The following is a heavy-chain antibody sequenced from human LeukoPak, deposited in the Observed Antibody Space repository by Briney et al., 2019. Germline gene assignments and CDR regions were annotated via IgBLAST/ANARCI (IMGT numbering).Heavy chain of an antibody. J-gene: IGHJ4*02. V-gene: IGHV1-2*02. CDR3: ARATGYSSGWYAVFDY. Sequence: ASVKVSCKASGYTFTGYYMHWVRQAPGQGLEWMGWINPNSGGTNYAQRFQGRVTMTRDTSISTAYMELSRLRSDDTAVYYCARATGYSSGWYAVFDYWGQGTLVTVSS. CDR1: GYTFTGYY. D-gene: IGHD6-19*01. CDR2: INPNSGGT.